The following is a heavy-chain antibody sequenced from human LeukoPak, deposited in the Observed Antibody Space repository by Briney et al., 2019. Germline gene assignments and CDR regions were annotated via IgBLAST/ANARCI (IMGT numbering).Heavy chain of an antibody. Sequence: QPGGSLRLSCAASGFTFSSYAMSWVRQAPGEGLEWVSAISGSDGSTYHADSVKGRFTISRDNSKNTLYLQMNSLRAEDTAVYYCAKVFGVAVAGTLDYWGQGTLVTVSS. J-gene: IGHJ4*02. CDR2: ISGSDGST. D-gene: IGHD6-19*01. V-gene: IGHV3-23*01. CDR1: GFTFSSYA. CDR3: AKVFGVAVAGTLDY.